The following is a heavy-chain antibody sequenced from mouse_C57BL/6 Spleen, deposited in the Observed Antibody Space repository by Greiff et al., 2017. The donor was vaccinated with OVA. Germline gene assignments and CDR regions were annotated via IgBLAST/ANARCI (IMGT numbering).Heavy chain of an antibody. CDR2: IDPSDSYT. Sequence: QVQLQQPGAELVMPGASVKLSCKASGYTFTSYWMHWVKQRPGQGLEWIGEIDPSDSYTNYNQKFKGKSTLTVDKSSSTAYMQLSSLTSEDSAVYYCARKGYYYGSSPHYYVMDYWGQGTSVTVSS. J-gene: IGHJ4*01. CDR1: GYTFTSYW. D-gene: IGHD1-1*01. V-gene: IGHV1-69*01. CDR3: ARKGYYYGSSPHYYVMDY.